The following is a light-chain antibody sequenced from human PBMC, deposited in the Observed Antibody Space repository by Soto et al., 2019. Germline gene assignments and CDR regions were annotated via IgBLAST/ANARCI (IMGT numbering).Light chain of an antibody. CDR3: QHYNSYSEA. CDR2: KAS. Sequence: DIQMTQSPSTLSGSVGDRVTITCRASQTISSWLAWYQQKPGTAPKLLIYKASTLKSGVPSRFSGSGSGTEFTLTISSLQPDDFATYYCQHYNSYSEAFGPGTKVEL. J-gene: IGKJ1*01. CDR1: QTISSW. V-gene: IGKV1-5*03.